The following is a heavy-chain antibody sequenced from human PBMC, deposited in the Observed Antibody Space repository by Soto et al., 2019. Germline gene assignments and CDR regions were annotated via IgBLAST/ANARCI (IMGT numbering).Heavy chain of an antibody. CDR2: ISGSGGST. CDR1: GFTFSSYA. Sequence: GGSLRLSCAASGFTFSSYAMSWVRQAPGKGLEWVSAISGSGGSTYYADSVKGRFTISRDNSKNTLYLQMNSLRAEDTAVYYCAKENDFWSGYLPDAFDIWGQGTMVTVSS. V-gene: IGHV3-23*01. CDR3: AKENDFWSGYLPDAFDI. J-gene: IGHJ3*02. D-gene: IGHD3-3*01.